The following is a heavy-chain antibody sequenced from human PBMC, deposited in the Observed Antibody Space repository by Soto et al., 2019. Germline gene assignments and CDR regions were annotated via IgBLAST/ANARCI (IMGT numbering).Heavy chain of an antibody. CDR3: ARLLWTSYSSSPNYYYYYMDV. CDR2: IIANYGKA. V-gene: IGHV1-18*01. D-gene: IGHD6-6*01. CDR1: GGTFSSYA. J-gene: IGHJ6*03. Sequence: ASVNVSCKASGGTFSSYAISWVRQAPGQGLEWMGGIIANYGKANYAQKLQGRVTMTTDTSTSTAYMELRSLRSDDTAVYYCARLLWTSYSSSPNYYYYYMDVWGKGTTVTVSS.